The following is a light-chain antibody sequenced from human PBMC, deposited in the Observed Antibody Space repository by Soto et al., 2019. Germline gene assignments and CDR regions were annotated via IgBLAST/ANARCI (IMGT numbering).Light chain of an antibody. V-gene: IGLV2-14*02. J-gene: IGLJ1*01. CDR3: SSFTTTYFYV. Sequence: QSALTQPASVSGSPGQSITISCTGTSSDVGSYNLVSWYQXHPGKAPKLMIYEGSKRPSGVSNRFSASKSAYTASLTISGLQAEDEADYYCSSFTTTYFYVFGPGTKLTVL. CDR2: EGS. CDR1: SSDVGSYNL.